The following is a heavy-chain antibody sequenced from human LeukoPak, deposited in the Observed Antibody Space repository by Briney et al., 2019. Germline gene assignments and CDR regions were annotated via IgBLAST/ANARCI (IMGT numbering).Heavy chain of an antibody. D-gene: IGHD2-21*02. CDR3: ARDFGDQRGEYSFDY. Sequence: PGGSLRLSCAASGFTFSSYWMHWVRQAPGKGLVWVSRINSDGTVTSYADSVKGRFTISRDNSKNTLYLQMNSLRAEDTAVYYCARDFGDQRGEYSFDYWGQGTLVTVSS. CDR1: GFTFSSYW. CDR2: INSDGTVT. J-gene: IGHJ4*02. V-gene: IGHV3-74*01.